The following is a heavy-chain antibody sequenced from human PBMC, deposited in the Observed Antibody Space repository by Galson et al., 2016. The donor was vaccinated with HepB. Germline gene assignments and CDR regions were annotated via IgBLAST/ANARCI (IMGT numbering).Heavy chain of an antibody. CDR2: ISGSGGST. Sequence: SLRLSCAASGITFSSYAMSWVRQAPGKGLEWVSGISGSGGSTHYADSVKGRFIVSSGSDTGTYYADSVKGRFTISRDNSKNTLYLQMNSLSAEETAVYYWAKDRWELLRGFDYWGQGALVTVSS. V-gene: IGHV3-23*01. CDR3: AKDRWELLRGFDY. J-gene: IGHJ4*02. CDR1: GITFSSYA. D-gene: IGHD1-26*01.